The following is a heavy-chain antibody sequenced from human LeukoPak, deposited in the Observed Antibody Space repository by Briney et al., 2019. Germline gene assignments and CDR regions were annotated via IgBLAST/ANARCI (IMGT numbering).Heavy chain of an antibody. Sequence: GGSLRLSCAASGFTFSSYWMSWVRQAPGKGLEWVANINRDGTETYYVGSVKGRFTISIDNAKNSVYLQMNSLRTEDTAIYYCARSRWPEDLWGRGTLVTVSS. CDR1: GFTFSSYW. CDR3: ARSRWPEDL. CDR2: INRDGTET. V-gene: IGHV3-7*01. J-gene: IGHJ5*02. D-gene: IGHD4-23*01.